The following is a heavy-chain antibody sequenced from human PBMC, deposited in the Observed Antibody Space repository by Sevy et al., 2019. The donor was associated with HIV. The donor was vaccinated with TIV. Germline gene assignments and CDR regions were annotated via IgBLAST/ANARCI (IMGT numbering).Heavy chain of an antibody. Sequence: GGSLRLSCAASGFTFSKYSMSWVRQPPGKGLEWVSTLSFGCGEINYAVSVKGRFTFSRDNSKSSVYLQMNNLRPEDTAVYYCAREGCTKPHDYWGQGTLVTVSS. CDR1: GFTFSKYS. CDR3: AREGCTKPHDY. J-gene: IGHJ4*02. D-gene: IGHD2-8*01. V-gene: IGHV3-23*01. CDR2: LSFGCGEI.